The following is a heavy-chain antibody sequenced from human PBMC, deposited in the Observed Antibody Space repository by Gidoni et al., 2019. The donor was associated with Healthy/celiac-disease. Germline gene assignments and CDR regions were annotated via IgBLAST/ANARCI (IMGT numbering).Heavy chain of an antibody. CDR3: ARENSSGWYRGFSGDWFDP. V-gene: IGHV4-59*01. Sequence: QVQLQESGPGLAKPSETLSLPCTVSGGPISSYYWSWIRQLPGKGLEWIGYIYYSGSTNYNPALKSRVTISVDTSKNQFSLKLSSVTAADTAVYYCARENSSGWYRGFSGDWFDPWGQGTLVTVSS. CDR2: IYYSGST. J-gene: IGHJ5*02. D-gene: IGHD6-19*01. CDR1: GGPISSYY.